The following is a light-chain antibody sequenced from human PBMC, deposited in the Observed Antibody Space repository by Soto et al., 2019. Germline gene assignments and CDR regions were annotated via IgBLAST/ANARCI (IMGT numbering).Light chain of an antibody. Sequence: QSVLTQPASVSGSPGQSITISCTGASSDVGGYNYVSWYQQHPGKAPKLMIYEVSNRPSGVCNRFSGSKSGNTASLTISGLQAGDEADYYCSSYSTSSTYVFGTGTKVTVL. V-gene: IGLV2-14*01. CDR3: SSYSTSSTYV. CDR1: SSDVGGYNY. CDR2: EVS. J-gene: IGLJ1*01.